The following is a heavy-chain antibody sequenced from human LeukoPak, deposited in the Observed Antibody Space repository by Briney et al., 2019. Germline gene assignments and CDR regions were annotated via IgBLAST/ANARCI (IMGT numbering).Heavy chain of an antibody. CDR2: ISAYNGNT. CDR1: GYTFSSYT. D-gene: IGHD3-22*01. J-gene: IGHJ3*02. CDR3: ARDGVYYDSSGRYETSFDI. V-gene: IGHV1-18*01. Sequence: ASVKVSCKASGYTFSSYTINWVRQAPGQGLEWMGWISAYNGNTNYAQKLQGRVTMTTDTSTSTAFMELRSLRSDDTAVYYCARDGVYYDSSGRYETSFDIWGQGTMVTVSS.